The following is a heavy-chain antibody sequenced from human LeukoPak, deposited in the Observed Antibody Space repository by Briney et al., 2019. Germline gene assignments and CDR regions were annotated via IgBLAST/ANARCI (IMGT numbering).Heavy chain of an antibody. Sequence: RAGGSLRLSCAASGFTFSSSEMTWVRQAPGKGLEWVSYISSSGSTRYYADSVNGRFTISIDNAKNSLYLQMKILRDEDTAVYYCARDQGGYDYYYYYYMDVWGKGTTVTISS. J-gene: IGHJ6*03. CDR2: ISSSGSTR. D-gene: IGHD5-12*01. V-gene: IGHV3-48*03. CDR1: GFTFSSSE. CDR3: ARDQGGYDYYYYYYMDV.